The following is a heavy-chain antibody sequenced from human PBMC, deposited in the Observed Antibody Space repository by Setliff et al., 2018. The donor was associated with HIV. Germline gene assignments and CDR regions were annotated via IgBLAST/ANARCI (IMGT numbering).Heavy chain of an antibody. CDR3: ARGRLSWSPDF. J-gene: IGHJ4*02. Sequence: GASVKVSCKASGYTLTNYDINWVRQSPGQGLEWLGWMNPNSGRAGSAQMFQGRLNMTRDTSTSTAYLEPSSLPSDDTAIYYCARGRLSWSPDFWGQGTLVTVSS. CDR2: MNPNSGRA. CDR1: GYTLTNYD. V-gene: IGHV1-8*02.